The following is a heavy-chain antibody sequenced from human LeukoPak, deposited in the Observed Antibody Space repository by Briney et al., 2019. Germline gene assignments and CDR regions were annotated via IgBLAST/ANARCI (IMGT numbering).Heavy chain of an antibody. V-gene: IGHV3-21*01. CDR1: GFTLSTFT. CDR3: ARDGDYASGSYKYWYFDL. D-gene: IGHD3-10*01. Sequence: GGSLRLSCSASGFTLSTFTINWVRQAPGKGLEWVSSISRGSYIYYADSVKGRFTISRDNTKNLVYLQMSSLRAEDTAFYSCARDGDYASGSYKYWYFDLRGRGTLVTVSS. J-gene: IGHJ2*01. CDR2: ISRGSYI.